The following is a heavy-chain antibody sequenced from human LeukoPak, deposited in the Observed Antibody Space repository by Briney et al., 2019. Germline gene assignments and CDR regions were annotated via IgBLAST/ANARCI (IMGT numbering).Heavy chain of an antibody. CDR2: INPNSGGT. CDR1: GYTFTGYY. J-gene: IGHJ4*02. V-gene: IGHV1-2*02. Sequence: ASVTVSCTASGYTFTGYYMQWVRQAPGQGLEWMGWINPNSGGTNYAQKFQGRVTMTRDTSISTAYMELSRLRSDDTAVYYCARDMGYCGGDCYSSSFDYWGQGTLVTVSS. D-gene: IGHD2-21*02. CDR3: ARDMGYCGGDCYSSSFDY.